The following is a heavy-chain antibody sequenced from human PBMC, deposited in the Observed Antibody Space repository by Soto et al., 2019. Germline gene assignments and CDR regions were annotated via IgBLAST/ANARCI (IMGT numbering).Heavy chain of an antibody. CDR3: ARGANGQQLVVLDAFDI. CDR1: GGSFSGYY. J-gene: IGHJ3*02. D-gene: IGHD6-13*01. V-gene: IGHV4-34*01. Sequence: SETLSLTCAVYGGSFSGYYWSWIRQPPGKGLEWIGEINHSGSTNYNPSLKSRVTISVDTSKNQFSLKLSSATAADTAVYYCARGANGQQLVVLDAFDIWGQGTMVTVSS. CDR2: INHSGST.